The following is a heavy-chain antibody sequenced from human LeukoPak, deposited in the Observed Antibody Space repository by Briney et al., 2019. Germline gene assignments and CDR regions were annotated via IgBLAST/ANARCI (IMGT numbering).Heavy chain of an antibody. D-gene: IGHD1-26*01. Sequence: GGSLRLSCAASGFTFSSYAMSWVRQAPGKGLEWVSAISGSGGSAYYADSVKGRFTISRDNSKNTLYLQMNSLRAEDTAVYYCAKDSYSGSYYDAAAANYFDYWGQGTLVTVSS. CDR3: AKDSYSGSYYDAAAANYFDY. J-gene: IGHJ4*02. CDR2: ISGSGGSA. CDR1: GFTFSSYA. V-gene: IGHV3-23*01.